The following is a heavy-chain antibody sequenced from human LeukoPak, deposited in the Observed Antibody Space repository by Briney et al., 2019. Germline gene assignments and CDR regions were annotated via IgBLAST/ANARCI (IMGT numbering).Heavy chain of an antibody. CDR2: INHSGST. CDR1: GGSFSGYY. V-gene: IGHV4-34*01. Sequence: TSETLSLTCAVYGGSFSGYYWSWIRQPPGKGLEWIGEINHSGSTNYNPSLKSRVTISVDTSKNQFSLKLSSVTAADTAVYYCARGRYEQQLVRSTVTNWFDPWGQGTLVTVSS. CDR3: ARGRYEQQLVRSTVTNWFDP. J-gene: IGHJ5*02. D-gene: IGHD6-13*01.